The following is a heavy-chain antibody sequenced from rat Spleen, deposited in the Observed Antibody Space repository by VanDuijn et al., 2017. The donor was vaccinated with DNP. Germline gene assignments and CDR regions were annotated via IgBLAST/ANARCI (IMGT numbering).Heavy chain of an antibody. CDR1: GFTFSDYY. D-gene: IGHD1-1*01. CDR3: TRGSYYYSGDLDY. J-gene: IGHJ2*01. CDR2: LSYNGGTP. V-gene: IGHV5-20*01. Sequence: EVLLVESDGGLVQPGRSLKLSCAVSGFTFSDYYMAWVRQAPAKGLEWVATLSYNGGTPYYRDSVKGRFTISRDNAKSTLYLQMNSLRSEDTATYYCTRGSYYYSGDLDYWGQGVMVTVSS.